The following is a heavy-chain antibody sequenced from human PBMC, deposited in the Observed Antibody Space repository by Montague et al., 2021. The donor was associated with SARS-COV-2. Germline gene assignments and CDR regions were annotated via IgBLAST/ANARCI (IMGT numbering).Heavy chain of an antibody. D-gene: IGHD3-10*01. CDR3: ARGSMVRGGKVYYGVDV. J-gene: IGHJ6*02. CDR2: IYHSGST. V-gene: IGHV4-30-2*01. CDR1: GGSISSGGYS. Sequence: TLSLTSALSGGSISSGGYSWNWIRQPPGKGLEWIGYIYHSGSTYYNPSLKSRVTISLDSSKNQFSLNLTSVTAADTAVYYCARGSMVRGGKVYYGVDVWGQGTTVTVSS.